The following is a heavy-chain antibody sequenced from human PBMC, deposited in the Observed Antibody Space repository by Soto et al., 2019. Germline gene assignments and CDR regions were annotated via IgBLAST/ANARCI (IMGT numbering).Heavy chain of an antibody. CDR1: GGSFSGYY. D-gene: IGHD6-19*01. Sequence: PAETLSLTCAVYGGSFSGYYWSWIRQPPGKGLEWIGEINHSGSTNYNPSLKSRVTISVDTSKNQFSLKLSSVTAADTAVYYCARHSVAAGHDAFDIWGQGTMVTFSS. V-gene: IGHV4-34*01. J-gene: IGHJ3*02. CDR3: ARHSVAAGHDAFDI. CDR2: INHSGST.